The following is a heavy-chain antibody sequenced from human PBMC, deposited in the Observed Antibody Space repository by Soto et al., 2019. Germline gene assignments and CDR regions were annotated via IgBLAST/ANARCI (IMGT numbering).Heavy chain of an antibody. Sequence: ASVKVSCKAPGYTFTSYAMHWVRQAPGQRLEWMGWINAGNGNTKYSQKFQGRVTITRDTSASTAYMELSSLRSEDTAVYYCARDGAYSSGWYEVFDYWGQGTLVTVSS. J-gene: IGHJ4*02. V-gene: IGHV1-3*01. CDR2: INAGNGNT. D-gene: IGHD6-19*01. CDR3: ARDGAYSSGWYEVFDY. CDR1: GYTFTSYA.